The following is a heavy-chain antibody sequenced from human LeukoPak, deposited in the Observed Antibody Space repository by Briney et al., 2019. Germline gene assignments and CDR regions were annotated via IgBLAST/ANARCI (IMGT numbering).Heavy chain of an antibody. V-gene: IGHV1-8*02. CDR3: ARGYYGSGSYLNY. Sequence: VASVKVSCKASGGTFSSYAISWVRQAPGQGLEWMGWMNPNSGNTGYAQKFQGRVTMTRNTSISTAYMELSSLRSEDTAVYYCARGYYGSGSYLNYWGQGTLVTVSS. J-gene: IGHJ4*02. D-gene: IGHD3-10*01. CDR1: GGTFSSYA. CDR2: MNPNSGNT.